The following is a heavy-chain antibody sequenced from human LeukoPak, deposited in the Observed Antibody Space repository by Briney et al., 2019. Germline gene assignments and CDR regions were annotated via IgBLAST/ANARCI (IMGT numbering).Heavy chain of an antibody. V-gene: IGHV1-46*01. CDR1: GYTFTSYY. CDR2: INPSGGST. D-gene: IGHD3-22*01. Sequence: ASVKVSCKASGYTFTSYYMHWVRQAPGQGLEWMGIINPSGGSTSYAQKFQGRVTMTRDTSTSTVYMELSSLRSEDTAVYYCARVSVGYYDSSGYRPFDIWGQGTQVTVSS. CDR3: ARVSVGYYDSSGYRPFDI. J-gene: IGHJ4*02.